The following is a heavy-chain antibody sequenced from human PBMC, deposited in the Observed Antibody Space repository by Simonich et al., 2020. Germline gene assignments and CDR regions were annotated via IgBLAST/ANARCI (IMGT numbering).Heavy chain of an antibody. J-gene: IGHJ6*02. CDR2: ISSSGSTI. D-gene: IGHD6-6*01. CDR3: ARDYRLQLVEIGTYYYYGMDV. CDR1: GFTFSSYE. Sequence: EVQLVESGGGLVQPGGSLRLSCAASGFTFSSYEMNWVRQAPGKGLEWVSYISSSGSTIYYADSVKGRVTISRDNAKNAVYVQMNSLRAEDTAVDYCARDYRLQLVEIGTYYYYGMDVWGQGTTVTVSS. V-gene: IGHV3-48*03.